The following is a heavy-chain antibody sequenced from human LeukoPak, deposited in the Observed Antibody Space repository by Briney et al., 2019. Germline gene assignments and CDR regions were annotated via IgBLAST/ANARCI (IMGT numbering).Heavy chain of an antibody. CDR2: INPNSGGT. CDR1: GYTFTGYY. Sequence: GASVKVSCKASGYTFTGYYMHWVRQAPGQGLEWMGRINPNSGGTNYAQKLQGRVTMTRDTSISAAYMELSRLRSDDTAVYYCARVEDSGYDPNFDYWGQGTLVTVSS. D-gene: IGHD5-12*01. V-gene: IGHV1-2*06. CDR3: ARVEDSGYDPNFDY. J-gene: IGHJ4*02.